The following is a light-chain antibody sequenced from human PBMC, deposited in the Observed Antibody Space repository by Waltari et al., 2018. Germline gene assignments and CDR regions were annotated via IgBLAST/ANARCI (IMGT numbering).Light chain of an antibody. CDR1: GSTIGRHY. CDR3: AAWDDTLRMV. CDR2: RNN. J-gene: IGLJ2*01. V-gene: IGLV1-47*01. Sequence: QSVLTQPPSASGTPGQRVPISCSGRGSTIGRHYVYWYQHLPGAAPKLLIYRNNQRPSGVPDRFSGSKSGTSASLAISGLQSEDEGNYYCAAWDDTLRMVFGGGTKLTVL.